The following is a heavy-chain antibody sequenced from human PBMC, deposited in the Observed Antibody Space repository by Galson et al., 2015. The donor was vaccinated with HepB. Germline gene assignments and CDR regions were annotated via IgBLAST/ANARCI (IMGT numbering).Heavy chain of an antibody. J-gene: IGHJ6*03. Sequence: SVKVSCKASGYTFTSYDINWVRQAPGQGLEWMGWMNPNNGNTGYAQKFQGRVTMTRNNSISTAYMELSSLRSEDTAVYYCARGVYYDFWSGYYLVDYYYHYMDVWGKGTTVTVSS. CDR2: MNPNNGNT. V-gene: IGHV1-8*01. CDR3: ARGVYYDFWSGYYLVDYYYHYMDV. CDR1: GYTFTSYD. D-gene: IGHD3-3*01.